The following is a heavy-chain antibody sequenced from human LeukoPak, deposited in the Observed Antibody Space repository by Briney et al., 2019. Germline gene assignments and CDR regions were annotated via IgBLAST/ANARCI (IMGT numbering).Heavy chain of an antibody. Sequence: GVSLRLSCAASGFTVSSNYMSWVRQAPGKGLEWVSVIYSGGSTYYADSVKGRFTISRDNSKNTLYLQMNSLRAEDTAVYYCARGSDYGDRDYWGQGTLVTVSS. V-gene: IGHV3-53*01. J-gene: IGHJ4*02. CDR1: GFTVSSNY. CDR3: ARGSDYGDRDY. D-gene: IGHD4-17*01. CDR2: IYSGGST.